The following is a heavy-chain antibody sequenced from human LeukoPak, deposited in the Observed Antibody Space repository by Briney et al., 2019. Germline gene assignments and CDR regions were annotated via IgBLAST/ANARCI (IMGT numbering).Heavy chain of an antibody. V-gene: IGHV4-30-2*01. CDR3: ARDRYDSSGYYWYFDL. D-gene: IGHD3-22*01. Sequence: SQTLSLTCAVSGGSISSGGYSWSWIRQPPGQGLEWIGYIYHSGNTYYNPSLKSRVTISVDRSKNQFSLKLSSVTAADTAVYYCARDRYDSSGYYWYFDLWGRGTLVTVSS. CDR1: GGSISSGGYS. J-gene: IGHJ2*01. CDR2: IYHSGNT.